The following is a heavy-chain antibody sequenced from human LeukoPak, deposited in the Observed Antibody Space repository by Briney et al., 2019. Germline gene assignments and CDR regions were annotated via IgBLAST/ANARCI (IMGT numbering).Heavy chain of an antibody. V-gene: IGHV1-18*01. CDR2: ISAYNGHT. J-gene: IGHJ3*02. Sequence: ASVKVSCKASGYTFSIYGFSWVRQAPGQGLEWMGWISAYNGHTNYAQKVQDRVSMTTDTSTATAYMELRSLTSDDTAVYYCAKDGSIYFDGNDAFDIWGQGTMVTVSS. CDR1: GYTFSIYG. D-gene: IGHD3-9*01. CDR3: AKDGSIYFDGNDAFDI.